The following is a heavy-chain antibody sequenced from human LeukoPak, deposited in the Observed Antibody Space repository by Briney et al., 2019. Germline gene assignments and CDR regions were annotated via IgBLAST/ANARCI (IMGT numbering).Heavy chain of an antibody. CDR1: GGSISSYY. Sequence: SETLSLTCTVSGGSISSYYWSWIRQPPGKGLEWIGYIYYSGSTNYNPSLKSRVTISVDTSKNQFSLKLSSVTAADTAVYYCARQGGWLLHHFDYWGQGTLVTVSS. J-gene: IGHJ4*02. CDR3: ARQGGWLLHHFDY. V-gene: IGHV4-59*08. CDR2: IYYSGST. D-gene: IGHD3-3*01.